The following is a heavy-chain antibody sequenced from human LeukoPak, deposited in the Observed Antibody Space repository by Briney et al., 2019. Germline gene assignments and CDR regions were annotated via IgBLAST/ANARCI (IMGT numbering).Heavy chain of an antibody. V-gene: IGHV4-59*12. CDR2: IYYSGST. CDR3: ARDYVSSAYSPYYYMDV. D-gene: IGHD6-6*01. J-gene: IGHJ6*03. CDR1: GGSISSYY. Sequence: SETLSLTCTVSGGSISSYYWSWIRQPPGKGLEWIGYIYYSGSTNYNPSLKSRVTISVDTSKNQFSLKLSSVTAADTAVYYCARDYVSSAYSPYYYMDVWGKGTTVTVSS.